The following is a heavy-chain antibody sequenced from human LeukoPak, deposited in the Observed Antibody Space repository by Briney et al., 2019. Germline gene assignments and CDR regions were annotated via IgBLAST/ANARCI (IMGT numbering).Heavy chain of an antibody. J-gene: IGHJ4*02. D-gene: IGHD6-19*01. CDR1: GCTFSSYA. CDR2: IIPIFGTA. Sequence: SVKLSFTASGCTFSSYAISWVRQPTGQGLEWMGGIIPIFGTANYAQKFQGRVTITADESTSTAYMELSSLRSEDTAVYSCARGIAGGWCVALDYWGQGTLVTVSS. V-gene: IGHV1-69*13. CDR3: ARGIAGGWCVALDY.